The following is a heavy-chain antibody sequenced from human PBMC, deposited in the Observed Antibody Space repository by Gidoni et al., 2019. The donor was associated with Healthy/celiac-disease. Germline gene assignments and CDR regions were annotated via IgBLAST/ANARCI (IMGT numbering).Heavy chain of an antibody. J-gene: IGHJ4*02. CDR1: GGTFSSYA. V-gene: IGHV1-69*01. Sequence: QVQLVQSGAEVKKPGSSVKVSCKASGGTFSSYAISWVRQAPGQGLEWMGGIIPIFGTANYAQKFQGRVTITADESTSTAYMELSSLRSEDTAVYYCARVSPTYCGGDCPYFDYWGQGTLVTVSS. CDR2: IIPIFGTA. D-gene: IGHD2-21*01. CDR3: ARVSPTYCGGDCPYFDY.